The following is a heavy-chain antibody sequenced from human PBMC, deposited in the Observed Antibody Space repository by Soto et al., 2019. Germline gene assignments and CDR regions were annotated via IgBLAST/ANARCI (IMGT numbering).Heavy chain of an antibody. Sequence: QVQLVQSGAEVKKPGASVKVSCKASGYTFSIYGINWVRQAPGQGLEWMGWIRPNNGNTKYAQNLQGRVTMTTDTSTSTAYVELKSLRSDDTAVYYCVRDLDGSGSYYTDYWGPGTLVTVSS. J-gene: IGHJ4*02. CDR2: IRPNNGNT. CDR1: GYTFSIYG. D-gene: IGHD3-10*01. V-gene: IGHV1-18*01. CDR3: VRDLDGSGSYYTDY.